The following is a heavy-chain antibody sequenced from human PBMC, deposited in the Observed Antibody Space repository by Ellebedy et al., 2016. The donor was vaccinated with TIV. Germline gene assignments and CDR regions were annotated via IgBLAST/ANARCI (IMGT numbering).Heavy chain of an antibody. CDR2: IGWAGGT. J-gene: IGHJ3*01. D-gene: IGHD1-26*01. Sequence: GGSLRLXXAASGFTFSDSPMTWVRQAPGKGLEWVAFIGWAGGTKYADSVKGRFIISRDNAKNSLYLQMNSLRAEDTAVYYCARDSVGPTFRALTDAFDFWGQGTMVTVSS. CDR3: ARDSVGPTFRALTDAFDF. CDR1: GFTFSDSP. V-gene: IGHV3-69-1*02.